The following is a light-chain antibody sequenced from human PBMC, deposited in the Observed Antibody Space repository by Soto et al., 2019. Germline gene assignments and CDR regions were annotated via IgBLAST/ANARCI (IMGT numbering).Light chain of an antibody. CDR1: TSNIGSKY. V-gene: IGLV1-47*01. J-gene: IGLJ3*02. CDR3: ASWDGSLSGWV. Sequence: QSVLTQPPSASGTPGQRVTISCSGSTSNIGSKYVYWYQQLPGTAPKLLIYRNNQRPSGVPDRFSASKSGTSASLAIRGLRSEDHADYYCASWDGSLSGWVFGGGTKLTVL. CDR2: RNN.